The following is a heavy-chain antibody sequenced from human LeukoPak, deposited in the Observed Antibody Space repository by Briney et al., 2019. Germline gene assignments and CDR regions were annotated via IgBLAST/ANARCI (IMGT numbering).Heavy chain of an antibody. D-gene: IGHD2-15*01. CDR3: AKDRRGSCKAGSCYCCDY. J-gene: IGHJ4*02. Sequence: GGSLRLSCTASEFTFNSYGMHWVRQAPGKGLEWVAFIRFDGSDEHYADSVKGRFTISRDNSKNTLYLQMNSLRAEDTAVYYCAKDRRGSCKAGSCYCCDYWGRGALVTVSS. V-gene: IGHV3-30*02. CDR1: EFTFNSYG. CDR2: IRFDGSDE.